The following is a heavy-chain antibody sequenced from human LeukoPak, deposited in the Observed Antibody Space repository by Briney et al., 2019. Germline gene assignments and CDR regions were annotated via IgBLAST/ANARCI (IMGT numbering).Heavy chain of an antibody. CDR3: ARGPPYYDFWSGYYTDYYYYMDV. CDR1: GGSVSSGSYY. Sequence: SETLSLTCTVSGGSVSSGSYYWSWIRQPPGKGLEWIGYIYYSGSTNYNPSLESRVTISVDTSKNQFSLKLSSVTAADTAVYYCARGPPYYDFWSGYYTDYYYYMDVWGKGTTVTVSS. D-gene: IGHD3-3*01. CDR2: IYYSGST. J-gene: IGHJ6*03. V-gene: IGHV4-61*01.